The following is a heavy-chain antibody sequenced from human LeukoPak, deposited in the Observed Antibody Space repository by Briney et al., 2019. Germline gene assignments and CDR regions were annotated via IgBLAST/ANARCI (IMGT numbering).Heavy chain of an antibody. J-gene: IGHJ4*02. CDR3: ARAPRGWVLRYFDWLLTH. V-gene: IGHV1-69*13. CDR1: GGTFSSYA. Sequence: EASVKVSCKASGGTFSSYAISWVRQAPGQGLEWMGGFIPIFGTANYAQKFQGRVTITADESTSTAYMELSSLRSEDTAVYYCARAPRGWVLRYFDWLLTHWGQGTLVTVSS. D-gene: IGHD3-9*01. CDR2: FIPIFGTA.